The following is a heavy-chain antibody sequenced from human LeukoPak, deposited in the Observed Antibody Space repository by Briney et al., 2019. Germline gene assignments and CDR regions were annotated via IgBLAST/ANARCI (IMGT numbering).Heavy chain of an antibody. CDR3: AREGGLQHHFDY. D-gene: IGHD4-11*01. CDR1: GGSSSSSSYY. Sequence: PSETLSLTCTVSGGSSSSSSYYWGWIRQPPGKGLEWIGSMYYSGSTYYNPSLKSRVTISVDTSKNQFSLKLSSVTAADTAVYYCAREGGLQHHFDYWGQGTLVTVSS. V-gene: IGHV4-39*07. J-gene: IGHJ4*02. CDR2: MYYSGST.